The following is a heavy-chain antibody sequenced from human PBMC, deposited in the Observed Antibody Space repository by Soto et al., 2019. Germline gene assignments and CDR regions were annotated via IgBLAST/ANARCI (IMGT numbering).Heavy chain of an antibody. V-gene: IGHV1-18*01. J-gene: IGHJ6*02. CDR1: GGTFSSYT. CDR3: ARPITHGSLDYYYYGMDV. Sequence: SVKVSCKASGGTFSSYTISWVRQAPGQGLEWMGWISAYNGNTNYAQKLQGRVTMTTDTSTSTAYMELRSLRSDDTAVYYCARPITHGSLDYYYYGMDVWGQGTTVTVSS. D-gene: IGHD2-15*01. CDR2: ISAYNGNT.